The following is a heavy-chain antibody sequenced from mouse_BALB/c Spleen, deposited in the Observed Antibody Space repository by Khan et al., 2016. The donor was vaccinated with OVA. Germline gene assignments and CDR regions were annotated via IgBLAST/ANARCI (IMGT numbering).Heavy chain of an antibody. CDR2: INPSTGYT. CDR1: GYTFINYW. J-gene: IGHJ2*01. D-gene: IGHD1-1*01. CDR3: ARGGLRWDFDY. Sequence: QLKQSGAELAKPGASVKMSCKASGYTFINYWILWIKQRPGQGLEWIGYINPSTGYTEYNQNFKDKATLTADKSSSTAYMQLSSLTSEDSTVYYCARGGLRWDFDYWGQGTTLTVSS. V-gene: IGHV1-7*01.